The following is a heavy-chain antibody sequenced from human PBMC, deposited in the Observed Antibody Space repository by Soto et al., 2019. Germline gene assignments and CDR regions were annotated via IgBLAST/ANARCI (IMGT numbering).Heavy chain of an antibody. Sequence: HPGGSLRLSCSASGFTFSSYAMHWVRQAPGKGLEYVSAISSNGGSTYYADSVKGRFTISRDNSKNTLYLQMSSLRAEDTAVYYCVKVSPANYDFWSGYFDYWGQGTLVTVS. V-gene: IGHV3-64D*06. CDR3: VKVSPANYDFWSGYFDY. CDR2: ISSNGGST. D-gene: IGHD3-3*01. CDR1: GFTFSSYA. J-gene: IGHJ4*02.